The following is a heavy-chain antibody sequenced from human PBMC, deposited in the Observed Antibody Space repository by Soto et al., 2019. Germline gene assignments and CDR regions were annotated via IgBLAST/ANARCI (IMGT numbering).Heavy chain of an antibody. CDR2: IIPIFGTA. Sequence: QVQLVQSGAEVKKPGSSVKVSCKASGGTFSSYAISWVRQAPGQGLEWMGGIIPIFGTANYAQKFQGRVTITADESPSTAYMELSSLRSADTAVYYCARDTPVGRMSYDYYYYYGMDVWGQGTTVTVSS. D-gene: IGHD4-17*01. CDR3: ARDTPVGRMSYDYYYYYGMDV. J-gene: IGHJ6*02. CDR1: GGTFSSYA. V-gene: IGHV1-69*01.